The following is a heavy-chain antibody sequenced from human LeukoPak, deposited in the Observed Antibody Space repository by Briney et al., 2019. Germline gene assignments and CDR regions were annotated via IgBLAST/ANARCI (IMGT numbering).Heavy chain of an antibody. J-gene: IGHJ4*02. V-gene: IGHV4-34*01. CDR1: GGSFSGYY. D-gene: IGHD3-3*01. CDR2: INHSGST. Sequence: PSETLSLTCAVYGGSFSGYYWSWIRQPPGKGLEWIGEINHSGSTNYNPSLKSRVTISVDTSKNQFSLKLSSVTAADTAVYYCARGPVLRFLEWLLQEGFDYWGQGTLVTVSS. CDR3: ARGPVLRFLEWLLQEGFDY.